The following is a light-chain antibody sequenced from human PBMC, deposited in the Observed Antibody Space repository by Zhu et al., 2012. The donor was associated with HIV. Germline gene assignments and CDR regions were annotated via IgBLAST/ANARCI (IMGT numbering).Light chain of an antibody. V-gene: IGKV3-20*01. Sequence: EVVLTQSPDTLSLSPGDRATLSCRASQSVSSSYLAWYQQKPGQAPRLLIFGASSRATGIPDRFSGSGSGTDFTLTISRLEPEDFAVYYCQQYGGSPWTFGQGTKVEIK. CDR3: QQYGGSPWT. CDR1: QSVSSSY. J-gene: IGKJ1*01. CDR2: GAS.